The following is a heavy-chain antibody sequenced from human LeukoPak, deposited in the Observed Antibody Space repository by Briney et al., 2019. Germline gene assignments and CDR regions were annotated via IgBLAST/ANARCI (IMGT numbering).Heavy chain of an antibody. CDR2: IYYSGST. Sequence: SETLSLTCTVSGGSISSHYWSWIRQPPGKGLGRVGYIYYSGSTNYNPSLKSRVIISVDTSKSQFSLKLSSVTAADTAVYYCARESDFSGRYFQHWGQGTLVTVSS. D-gene: IGHD3-10*01. CDR3: ARESDFSGRYFQH. V-gene: IGHV4-59*11. J-gene: IGHJ1*01. CDR1: GGSISSHY.